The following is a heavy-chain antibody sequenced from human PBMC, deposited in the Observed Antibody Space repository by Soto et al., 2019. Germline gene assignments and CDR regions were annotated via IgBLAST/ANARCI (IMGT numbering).Heavy chain of an antibody. CDR1: GFTFTSSA. V-gene: IGHV1-58*01. D-gene: IGHD5-12*01. J-gene: IGHJ3*02. CDR3: ARHFHRGYDLWAFDI. Sequence: ALVKVSCKASGFTFTSSAVQWVRQARGQRLEWIGWIVVGSGNTNYAQKFQERVTITRDMSTSTAYMELSSLRSEDTAVYYCARHFHRGYDLWAFDIWGQGTLVTVSS. CDR2: IVVGSGNT.